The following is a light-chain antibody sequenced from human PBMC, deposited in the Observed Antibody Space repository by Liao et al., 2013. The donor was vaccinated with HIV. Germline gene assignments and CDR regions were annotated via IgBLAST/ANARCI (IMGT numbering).Light chain of an antibody. CDR2: QDH. CDR1: KLGDRY. CDR3: QLWDKTSDLPWV. J-gene: IGLJ3*02. V-gene: IGLV3-1*01. Sequence: SSELSQPPSVSVSPGQTANITCSGHKLGDRYTSWYQHKPGQSPVGVIYQDHRRPSGIPERFSGSNSGNTATLTISTVEPGDEADYYCQLWDKTSDLPWVFGGGTKLTVL.